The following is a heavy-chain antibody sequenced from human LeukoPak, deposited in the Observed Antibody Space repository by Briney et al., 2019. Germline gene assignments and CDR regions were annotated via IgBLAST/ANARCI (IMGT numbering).Heavy chain of an antibody. D-gene: IGHD4-17*01. CDR1: GLTSGIYA. Sequence: GGSLSLSCAASGLTSGIYAMSWVRQAPGKGLEWVSAFSGGGDSFYADSVKGRFTISRDNSKNTLCLQMNSLRAEDTAVYYCARDHDYGDYRAAFDIWGQGTMVTVSS. CDR2: FSGGGDS. CDR3: ARDHDYGDYRAAFDI. V-gene: IGHV3-23*01. J-gene: IGHJ3*02.